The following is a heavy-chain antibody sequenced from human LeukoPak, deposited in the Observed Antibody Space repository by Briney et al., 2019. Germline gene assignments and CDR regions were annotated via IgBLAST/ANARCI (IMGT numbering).Heavy chain of an antibody. CDR2: IFYSGTT. CDR3: ARDRADLVVVS. V-gene: IGHV4-39*07. CDR1: GGSISSDDYY. D-gene: IGHD2-2*01. J-gene: IGHJ4*02. Sequence: SETLSLTCTVSGGSISSDDYYWAWIRQPPGKGLEWIGSIFYSGTTYYNPSLKSRVTISVDTSKNQFSLKLSSVTAADTAVYYCARDRADLVVVSWGQGTLVTVSS.